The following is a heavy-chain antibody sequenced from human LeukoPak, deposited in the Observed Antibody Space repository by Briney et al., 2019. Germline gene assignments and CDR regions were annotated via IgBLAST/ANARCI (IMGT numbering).Heavy chain of an antibody. J-gene: IGHJ5*02. CDR3: GGPEGGGAAAGIAGDWFDP. D-gene: IGHD6-13*01. CDR2: INHSGST. CDR1: GGSFSGYY. Sequence: KPSETLSLTCAVYGGSFSGYYWSWIRQPPGKGLEWIGEINHSGSTNYNPSLKSRVTISVDTSKNQFSLKLSSVTAADTAVYYCGGPEGGGAAAGIAGDWFDPWGQGTLVTVSS. V-gene: IGHV4-34*01.